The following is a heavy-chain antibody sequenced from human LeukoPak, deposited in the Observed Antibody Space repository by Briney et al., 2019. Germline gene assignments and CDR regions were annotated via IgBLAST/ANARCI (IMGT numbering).Heavy chain of an antibody. D-gene: IGHD3-16*01. CDR2: IFPSSANT. V-gene: IGHV1-46*01. CDR3: VREFSGGYFDY. J-gene: IGHJ4*02. Sequence: GASGKVSCRASGYTFTRYYLHWVRQAPGQGLEWMGIIFPSSANTNYAQKFQGRVTMTRDMSTSTVYMELSSLRSEDTAVYYCVREFSGGYFDYWGQGTLVTVSS. CDR1: GYTFTRYY.